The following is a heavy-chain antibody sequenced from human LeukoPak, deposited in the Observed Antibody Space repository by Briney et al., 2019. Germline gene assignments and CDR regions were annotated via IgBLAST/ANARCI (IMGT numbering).Heavy chain of an antibody. CDR2: IKQDGSEK. CDR1: GFTFSSYW. J-gene: IGHJ4*02. Sequence: PGGSLRLSCAASGFTFSSYWMSWVRQAPGKGLEWVANIKQDGSEKYYVDSVKGRFTISRDNAKNSLYLQMNSLRAVDTAVYYCANQLGYCSSTSCYKVYWGQGTLVTVSS. V-gene: IGHV3-7*01. CDR3: ANQLGYCSSTSCYKVY. D-gene: IGHD2-2*02.